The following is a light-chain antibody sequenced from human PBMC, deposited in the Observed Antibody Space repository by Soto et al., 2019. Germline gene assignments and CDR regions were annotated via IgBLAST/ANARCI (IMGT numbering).Light chain of an antibody. V-gene: IGKV3-11*01. Sequence: EIVLTQSPATLSLSPGERATLSCRASQSVSSFLAWYQQKPGQAPRLLIYDASNRATGIPARFSGSGSGTDFPLTISSLEPEDFALYYCQQRSSWPRTFGQGTKVEIK. CDR1: QSVSSF. CDR2: DAS. J-gene: IGKJ1*01. CDR3: QQRSSWPRT.